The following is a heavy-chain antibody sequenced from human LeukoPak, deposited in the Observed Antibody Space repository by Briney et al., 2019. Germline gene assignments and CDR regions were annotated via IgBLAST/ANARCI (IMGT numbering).Heavy chain of an antibody. CDR1: GFTFSSYG. V-gene: IGHV3-33*01. Sequence: GGSLRHSCAASGFTFSSYGMHWVRQAPGKGLEWVAVIWYDGSNKYYADSVKGRFTISRDNSKNTLYLQMNSLRAEDTAVYYCAREYYYDSSGLSPWGQGTLVTVSS. J-gene: IGHJ5*02. D-gene: IGHD3-22*01. CDR2: IWYDGSNK. CDR3: AREYYYDSSGLSP.